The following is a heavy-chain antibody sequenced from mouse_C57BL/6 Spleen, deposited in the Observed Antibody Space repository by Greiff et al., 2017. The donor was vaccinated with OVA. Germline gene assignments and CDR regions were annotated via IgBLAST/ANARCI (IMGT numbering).Heavy chain of an antibody. Sequence: QVQLQHSGAELARPGASVKMSCKASGYTFTSYTMHWVKQRPGQGLEWIGYINPSSGYTKYNQKFKDKATLTADKSSSTAYMQLSSLTSEDSAVYYCARNPYYSNAMDYWGQGTSVTVSS. J-gene: IGHJ4*01. D-gene: IGHD2-5*01. CDR3: ARNPYYSNAMDY. CDR1: GYTFTSYT. V-gene: IGHV1-4*01. CDR2: INPSSGYT.